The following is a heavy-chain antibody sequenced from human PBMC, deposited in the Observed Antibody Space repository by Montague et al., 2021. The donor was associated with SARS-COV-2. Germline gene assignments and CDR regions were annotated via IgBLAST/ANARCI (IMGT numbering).Heavy chain of an antibody. CDR3: ARGGRIYCSAGNGYSSYCGIDD. CDR2: INHSGST. CDR1: GGSISSSSYY. J-gene: IGHJ6*02. Sequence: SETLSLTCTVSGGSISSSSYYWGWLRPPPGQGLEWIGEINHSGSTNSNPSLKSRVTISVDTSKNQFSLKLSSVTATDTAVYYCARGGRIYCSAGNGYSSYCGIDDWGQGTTVTVSS. D-gene: IGHD2-15*01. V-gene: IGHV4-39*01.